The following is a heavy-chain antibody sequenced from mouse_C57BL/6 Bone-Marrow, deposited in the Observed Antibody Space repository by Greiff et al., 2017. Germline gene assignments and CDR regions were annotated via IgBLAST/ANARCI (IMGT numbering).Heavy chain of an antibody. CDR3: ARSGYGEV. Sequence: QVQLKQPGAELVMPGASVKLSCKASGYTFTSYGMHWVKQRPGQGLEWIGEIDPSDSYTNYNQKFKGKSTLTVDKSSSAAYMQRSSLTSEDSAVYYCARSGYGEVWGTGTTVTVSA. V-gene: IGHV1-69*01. CDR2: IDPSDSYT. CDR1: GYTFTSYG. D-gene: IGHD2-2*01. J-gene: IGHJ1*03.